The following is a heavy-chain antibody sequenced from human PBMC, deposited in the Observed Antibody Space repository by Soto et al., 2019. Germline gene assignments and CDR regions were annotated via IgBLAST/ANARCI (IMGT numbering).Heavy chain of an antibody. CDR2: IYSGGST. V-gene: IGHV3-66*01. CDR3: ASTSGRLAVAGLDAFDI. J-gene: IGHJ3*02. D-gene: IGHD6-19*01. Sequence: GGSLRLSCAASGFTVSSNYMSWVRQAPGKGLEWVSVIYSGGSTYYADSVKGRFTISRDNSKNTLYLQMNSLRAEDTAVYYCASTSGRLAVAGLDAFDIWGQGTMVTVSS. CDR1: GFTVSSNY.